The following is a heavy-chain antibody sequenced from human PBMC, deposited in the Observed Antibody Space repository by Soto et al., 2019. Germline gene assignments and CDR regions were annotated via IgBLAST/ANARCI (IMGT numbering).Heavy chain of an antibody. J-gene: IGHJ5*02. V-gene: IGHV4-31*03. Sequence: QVQLQESGPGLVKPSQTLSLTCTVSGGSISSFGYYWIWIRQQPGKGLEWILQIYYSGSTYYNPSIKSRVTISVDTSKNQFPLKLSSVTAADTAVYYCARSVFPCGQGTLVTVSS. CDR1: GGSISSFGYY. CDR2: IYYSGST. CDR3: ARSVFP.